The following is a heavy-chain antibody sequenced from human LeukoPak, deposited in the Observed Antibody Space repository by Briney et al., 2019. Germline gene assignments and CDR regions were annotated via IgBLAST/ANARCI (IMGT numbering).Heavy chain of an antibody. Sequence: VASVKVSCKASGYTFTSYDINWVRQATGQGLEWMGWISAYNGNTNYAQKLQGRVTMTTDTSTSTAYMELRSLRSDDTAVYYCARVVITFGGVIVIGGYFDYWGQGTLVTVSS. D-gene: IGHD3-16*02. CDR3: ARVVITFGGVIVIGGYFDY. V-gene: IGHV1-18*01. CDR2: ISAYNGNT. J-gene: IGHJ4*02. CDR1: GYTFTSYD.